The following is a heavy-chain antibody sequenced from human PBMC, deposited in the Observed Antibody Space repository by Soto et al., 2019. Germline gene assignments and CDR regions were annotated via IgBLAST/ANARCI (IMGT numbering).Heavy chain of an antibody. Sequence: PSETLSLTCTVSGGSISSYYWSWIRQPPGKGLEWIGYIYYSGSTYYNPSLKSRVTISVDTSKNQFSLKLSSVTAADTAVYYCAREKDAFDIWGQGTMVTVSS. V-gene: IGHV4-59*12. CDR3: AREKDAFDI. CDR1: GGSISSYY. CDR2: IYYSGST. J-gene: IGHJ3*02.